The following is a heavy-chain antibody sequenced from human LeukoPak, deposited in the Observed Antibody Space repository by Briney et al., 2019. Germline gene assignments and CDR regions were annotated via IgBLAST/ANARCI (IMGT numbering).Heavy chain of an antibody. Sequence: GGSLRLSCAASGFTVSSNYMTWVRQPPGKGLEWVSAISSGGDTYYADSVKGRFTISRDNSKNTLYLQMNSLRADDTAVYYCATPLTGLDYWGQGTLVAVSS. V-gene: IGHV3-53*01. CDR3: ATPLTGLDY. CDR1: GFTVSSNY. CDR2: ISSGGDT. J-gene: IGHJ4*02. D-gene: IGHD1-14*01.